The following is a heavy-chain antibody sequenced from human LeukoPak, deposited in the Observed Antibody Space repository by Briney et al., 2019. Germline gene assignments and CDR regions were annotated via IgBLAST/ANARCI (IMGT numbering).Heavy chain of an antibody. D-gene: IGHD3-16*01. Sequence: PGGSLRLSCVGSGFTFSTYNMHWVRQAPGKGLEWVSTISSSSSSGSYKYYADSVKGRFTISRDNAKNSLYLQMNSLRAEDTAVYYCARSGGDYYFDYWGQGTLVTVSS. V-gene: IGHV3-21*01. J-gene: IGHJ4*02. CDR1: GFTFSTYN. CDR2: ISSSSSSGSYK. CDR3: ARSGGDYYFDY.